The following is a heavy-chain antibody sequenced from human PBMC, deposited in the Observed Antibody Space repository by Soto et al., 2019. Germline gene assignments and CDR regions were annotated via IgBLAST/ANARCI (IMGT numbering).Heavy chain of an antibody. CDR3: ARGRGELDYFDY. Sequence: SETLSLTCTVSGGSISSGGYYWSWIRQPPGKGLEWIGYIYYSGSTNYNPSLKSRVTISVDTSKNQFSLKLSSVTAADTAVYYCARGRGELDYFDYWGQGTLVTVSS. CDR2: IYYSGST. CDR1: GGSISSGGYY. J-gene: IGHJ4*02. V-gene: IGHV4-61*08. D-gene: IGHD3-16*01.